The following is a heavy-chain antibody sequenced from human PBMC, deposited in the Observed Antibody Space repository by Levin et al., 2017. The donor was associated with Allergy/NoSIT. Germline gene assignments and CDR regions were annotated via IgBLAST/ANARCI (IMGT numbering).Heavy chain of an antibody. CDR3: ARDLKVSGRLERRYFDY. D-gene: IGHD1-1*01. Sequence: ASVKVSCKASGYTFTSYGISWVRQAPGQGLEWMGWISAYNGNTNYAQKLQGRVTMTTDTSTSTAYMELRSLRSDDTAVYYCARDLKVSGRLERRYFDYWGQGTLVTVSS. CDR2: ISAYNGNT. J-gene: IGHJ4*02. CDR1: GYTFTSYG. V-gene: IGHV1-18*01.